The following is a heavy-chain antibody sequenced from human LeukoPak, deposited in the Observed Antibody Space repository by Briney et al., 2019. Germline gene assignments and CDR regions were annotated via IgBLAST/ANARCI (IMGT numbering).Heavy chain of an antibody. CDR3: ARGGVPAAMVHPSGLGAFDI. V-gene: IGHV3-11*04. Sequence: GGSLRLSCAASGFTFSDYYMSWIRQAPGKGLEWVSYISSSGSTIYYADSVKGRFTISRGNAKNSLYLQMNSLRAEDTAVYYCARGGVPAAMVHPSGLGAFDIWGQGTMVTVSS. D-gene: IGHD2-2*01. CDR1: GFTFSDYY. CDR2: ISSSGSTI. J-gene: IGHJ3*02.